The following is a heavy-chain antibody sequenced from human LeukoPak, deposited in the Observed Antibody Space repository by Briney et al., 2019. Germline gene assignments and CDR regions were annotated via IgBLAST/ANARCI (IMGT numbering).Heavy chain of an antibody. CDR3: ARETYYYDSSGPQHAFDI. J-gene: IGHJ3*02. V-gene: IGHV3-21*01. Sequence: GGSLRLSCAASGFTFSSYSMNWVRQAPGKGLEWVSSISSSSSYIYYADSVKGRFTISRDNAKNSLYLQMNSLRAEDTAVYYCARETYYYDSSGPQHAFDIWGQGTMVTVSS. D-gene: IGHD3-22*01. CDR2: ISSSSSYI. CDR1: GFTFSSYS.